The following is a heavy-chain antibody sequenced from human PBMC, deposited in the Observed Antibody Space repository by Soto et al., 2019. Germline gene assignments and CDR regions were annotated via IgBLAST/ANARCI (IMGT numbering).Heavy chain of an antibody. D-gene: IGHD2-21*01. CDR3: ARHIATRAMFDAFDI. Sequence: GESLKISCKGSGFSFTTYWIGWVRQMPGKGLEWMGIIYPGDSDTRYSPSFQGQVTISADKSISTAYLQWSSLKASDTAMYYCARHIATRAMFDAFDIWGQGTMVTVSS. J-gene: IGHJ3*02. V-gene: IGHV5-51*01. CDR2: IYPGDSDT. CDR1: GFSFTTYW.